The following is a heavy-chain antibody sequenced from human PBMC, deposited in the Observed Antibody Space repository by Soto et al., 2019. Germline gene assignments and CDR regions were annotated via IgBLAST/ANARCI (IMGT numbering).Heavy chain of an antibody. Sequence: SETLSLTCTVSGGSISGSYWSWIRQPPGKGLEWIGYIYYSGSTNYNPSLKSRVTISVDTSKNQFSLKLSSVTAADTAVYYCARDSRSTVTRFDDWGQGTLVTVSS. CDR1: GGSISGSY. CDR3: ARDSRSTVTRFDD. CDR2: IYYSGST. J-gene: IGHJ4*02. V-gene: IGHV4-59*01. D-gene: IGHD4-17*01.